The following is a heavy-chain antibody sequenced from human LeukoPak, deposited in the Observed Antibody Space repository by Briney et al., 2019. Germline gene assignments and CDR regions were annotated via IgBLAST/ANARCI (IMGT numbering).Heavy chain of an antibody. CDR2: IRGKANSYAT. D-gene: IGHD6-13*01. CDR3: TSAASSSWYSFDY. J-gene: IGHJ4*02. V-gene: IGHV3-73*01. Sequence: PGGSLRLSCAASGFTFSGSAMHWVRQASGKGLEWVGRIRGKANSYATAYAASVKGRFTISRDDSKNTAYLQMNSLKTEDTAVYYCTSAASSSWYSFDYWGQGTLVTVSS. CDR1: GFTFSGSA.